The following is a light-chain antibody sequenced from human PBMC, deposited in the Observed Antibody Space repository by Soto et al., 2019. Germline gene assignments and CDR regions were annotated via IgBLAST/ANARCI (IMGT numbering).Light chain of an antibody. CDR2: DTS. Sequence: QTVVTQEPSLTVSPGGTVTLTCGSSTGAVTSGHYPYWFQQKPGRAPRTLIYDTSNKHSWTPARFSGSLLGGKAALTLSGAQPEDEAEYYCLLSYSGARSVVFGGGTKLTVL. CDR1: TGAVTSGHY. V-gene: IGLV7-46*01. J-gene: IGLJ2*01. CDR3: LLSYSGARSVV.